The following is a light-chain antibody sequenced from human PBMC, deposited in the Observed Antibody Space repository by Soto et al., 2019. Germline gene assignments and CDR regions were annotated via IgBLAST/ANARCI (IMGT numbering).Light chain of an antibody. CDR2: GAF. CDR1: QPISTY. V-gene: IGKV1-39*01. J-gene: IGKJ2*01. CDR3: QQSSSAPPYT. Sequence: DLQMTQSPSSLSASVGDRVTITCRASQPISTYLNWYQVTPGKAPRLLIYGAFTLQSGVPSRFSGSGSGTFFTLTISSLQPEDFASYYCQQSSSAPPYTFGQGTKLEIK.